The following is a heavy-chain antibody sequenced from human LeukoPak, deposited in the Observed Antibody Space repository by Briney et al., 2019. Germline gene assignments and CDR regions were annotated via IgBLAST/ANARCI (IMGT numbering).Heavy chain of an antibody. Sequence: GGSLSLSCASSGFIDRSNYMSWVRQARGKGLEGVSVIYSGGSTYFAGSVKGRFTISRDNSKNTVYLQMNSMRGDDTAVYYCAKDHLPGIVVADRDYWGQGTLVTVSS. D-gene: IGHD6-19*01. CDR1: GFIDRSNY. CDR2: IYSGGST. V-gene: IGHV3-53*01. CDR3: AKDHLPGIVVADRDY. J-gene: IGHJ4*02.